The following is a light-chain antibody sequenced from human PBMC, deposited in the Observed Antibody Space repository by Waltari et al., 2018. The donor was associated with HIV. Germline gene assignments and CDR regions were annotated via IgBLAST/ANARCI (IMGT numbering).Light chain of an antibody. J-gene: IGKJ1*01. CDR3: HQYYSPPCT. V-gene: IGKV4-1*01. Sequence: DIVMTQSPDSPVVSAGERATINCRPSQRVLYNSKNKDYLAWVQQKPGQPPKLLIYWATSRGSGVPDRFRGSRSGTDFTLTISSLQPEDVAVYYCHQYYSPPCTFGQGTKVEIK. CDR1: QRVLYNSKNKDY. CDR2: WAT.